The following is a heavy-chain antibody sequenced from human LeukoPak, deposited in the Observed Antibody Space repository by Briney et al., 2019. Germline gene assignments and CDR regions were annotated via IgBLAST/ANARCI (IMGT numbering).Heavy chain of an antibody. Sequence: SETLSLTCTVSGGSISSSSYYWGWIRQHPGKGLEWIGYIYYSGSTYYNPSLKSRVTISVDTSKNQFSLKLSSVTAADTAVYYCARASLDRYDFWSGYPTVGFDYWGQGTLVTVSS. CDR2: IYYSGST. V-gene: IGHV4-31*03. CDR3: ARASLDRYDFWSGYPTVGFDY. J-gene: IGHJ4*02. CDR1: GGSISSSSYY. D-gene: IGHD3-3*01.